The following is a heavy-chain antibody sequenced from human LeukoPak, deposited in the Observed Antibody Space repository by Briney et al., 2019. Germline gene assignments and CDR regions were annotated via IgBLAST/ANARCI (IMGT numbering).Heavy chain of an antibody. Sequence: GGSLRLSCAASGFTFSSYSMNWVHQAPGKGLEWVSSISSSSSYIYYADSVKGRFTISRDNAKNSLYLQMNSLRAEDTAVYYCARDSYYYDSSGQTGYYMDVWGKGTTVTVSS. J-gene: IGHJ6*03. CDR3: ARDSYYYDSSGQTGYYMDV. V-gene: IGHV3-21*01. D-gene: IGHD3-22*01. CDR2: ISSSSSYI. CDR1: GFTFSSYS.